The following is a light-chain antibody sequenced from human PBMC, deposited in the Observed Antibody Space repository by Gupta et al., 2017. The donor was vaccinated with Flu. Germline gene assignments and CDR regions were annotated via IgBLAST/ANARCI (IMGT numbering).Light chain of an antibody. Sequence: TLPCSGNSTNIGNHCASWYQQHPGTPPKLLTYKNDNRPSGIPDRFSDSKSEKSASLAITGLQPGDEADYHCGAWESRLNIYVFGGGTKVTVL. J-gene: IGLJ2*01. V-gene: IGLV1-51*02. CDR1: STNIGNHC. CDR3: GAWESRLNIYV. CDR2: KND.